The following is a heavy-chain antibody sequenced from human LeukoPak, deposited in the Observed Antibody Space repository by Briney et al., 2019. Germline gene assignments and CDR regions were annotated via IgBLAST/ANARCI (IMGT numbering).Heavy chain of an antibody. Sequence: GGSLRLSCAASGFTFSTYTMNWVRQAPGKGLEWVSSISTGSSYIYYADSVRGRFTISRDNAKNSLYLQMNNLRAADTAVYYCVRGYGGNGGDWGQGTLVTVST. CDR3: VRGYGGNGGD. D-gene: IGHD4-23*01. V-gene: IGHV3-21*01. CDR1: GFTFSTYT. CDR2: ISTGSSYI. J-gene: IGHJ4*02.